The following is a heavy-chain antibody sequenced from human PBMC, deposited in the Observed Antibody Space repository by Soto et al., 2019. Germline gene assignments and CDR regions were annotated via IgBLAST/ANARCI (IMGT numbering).Heavy chain of an antibody. CDR3: AKLYDFWSGPPGQYYYMDV. D-gene: IGHD3-3*01. V-gene: IGHV3-9*01. Sequence: GGSLRLSCAASGFTFDDYAMHWVRQAPGKGLEWVSGISWNSGSIGYADSVKGRFTISRDNAKNSLYLQMNSLRAEDTALYYCAKLYDFWSGPPGQYYYMDVWGKGTTVTVSS. CDR1: GFTFDDYA. CDR2: ISWNSGSI. J-gene: IGHJ6*03.